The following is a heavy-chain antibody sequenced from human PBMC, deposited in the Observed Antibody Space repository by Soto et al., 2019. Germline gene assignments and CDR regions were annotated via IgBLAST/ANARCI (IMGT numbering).Heavy chain of an antibody. D-gene: IGHD3-22*01. V-gene: IGHV1-8*01. CDR2: MNPNSGNT. CDR3: ARGPKDYYDSSGSPEYFQH. CDR1: GYTFTSYD. Sequence: QVQLVQSGAEVKKPGASVKVSCKASGYTFTSYDINWVRQATGQGLEWMGWMNPNSGNTGYAQKFQGRVTMTRNTSISTAYRELSSLRSEDTAVYYCARGPKDYYDSSGSPEYFQHWGQGTLVTVSS. J-gene: IGHJ1*01.